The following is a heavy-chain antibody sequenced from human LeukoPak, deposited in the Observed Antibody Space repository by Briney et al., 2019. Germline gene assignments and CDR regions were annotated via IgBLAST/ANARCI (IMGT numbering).Heavy chain of an antibody. J-gene: IGHJ1*01. CDR2: LYCSGST. CDR3: ARARGTFETD. Sequence: SETLSLTCTVSGASISTYYWSWIRQPPGKGLEWIGYLYCSGSTTYSPSLKSRVTMSVDTSKSQFSLKLNSVTAADTAIYYCARARGTFETDWGQGTLVTVSS. D-gene: IGHD2/OR15-2a*01. CDR1: GASISTYY. V-gene: IGHV4-59*01.